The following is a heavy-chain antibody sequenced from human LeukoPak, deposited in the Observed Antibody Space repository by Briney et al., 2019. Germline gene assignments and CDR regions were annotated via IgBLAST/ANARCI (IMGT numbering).Heavy chain of an antibody. CDR2: IIQDGSEK. CDR1: GFTLSSFW. J-gene: IGHJ4*02. D-gene: IGHD4-23*01. V-gene: IGHV3-7*04. CDR3: ARYDYGGNYDF. Sequence: GGSLRLSCAASGFTLSSFWMSWVRQAPGKGLEWVAKIIQDGSEKYYVDSVRGRFTISRDNAKNSLYLQMNSLRPEDTAVYYCARYDYGGNYDFWGQGTLVTVSS.